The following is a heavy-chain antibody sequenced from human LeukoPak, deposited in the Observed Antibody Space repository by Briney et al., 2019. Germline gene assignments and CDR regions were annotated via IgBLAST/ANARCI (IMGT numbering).Heavy chain of an antibody. J-gene: IGHJ4*02. CDR3: GRGTIAVVAADLRTDQ. Sequence: ASVKVSCKASGYTFTGYYMHWVRQAPGQGLEWMGWINPNSGGTNYAQKFQGRVTMTRDTPISTAYMELSSLTFDDTAVYYCGRGTIAVVAADLRTDQWGQGTLVIVSS. D-gene: IGHD2-15*01. CDR2: INPNSGGT. V-gene: IGHV1-2*02. CDR1: GYTFTGYY.